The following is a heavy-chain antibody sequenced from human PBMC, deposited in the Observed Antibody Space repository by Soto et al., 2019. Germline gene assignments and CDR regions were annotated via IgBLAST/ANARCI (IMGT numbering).Heavy chain of an antibody. D-gene: IGHD3-22*01. CDR3: AKDINMILVVTYFDY. CDR2: ISGSGGST. CDR1: GFTFSSYA. Sequence: PGGSLRRSCAASGFTFSSYAMSWVRQAPGKGLEWVSAISGSGGSTYYADSMKGRFTISRDNSKNTLYLQMNSLRAEDTAVYYCAKDINMILVVTYFDYWGQGTLVNDSS. V-gene: IGHV3-23*01. J-gene: IGHJ4*02.